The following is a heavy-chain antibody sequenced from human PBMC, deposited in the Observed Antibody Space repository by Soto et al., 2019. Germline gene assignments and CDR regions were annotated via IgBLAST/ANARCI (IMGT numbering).Heavy chain of an antibody. CDR2: TNEDGSRT. CDR3: STALSGQYDY. Sequence: EVHLVESGGGLVQSGGSLRLSCAASGFSFSNYWMHWVRQAPGKGLVWVSRTNEDGSRTDYADSVQGRFTISRDNANNALYLHMNSLRAEDTAIYYCSTALSGQYDYWGQGVLVTVSS. V-gene: IGHV3-74*01. D-gene: IGHD3-16*02. J-gene: IGHJ4*02. CDR1: GFSFSNYW.